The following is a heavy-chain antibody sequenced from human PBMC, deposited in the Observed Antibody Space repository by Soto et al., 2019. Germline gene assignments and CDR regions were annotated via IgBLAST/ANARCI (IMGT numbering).Heavy chain of an antibody. V-gene: IGHV1-69*01. Sequence: QVQLVQSGAEVKKPGSSVKVSCKASGGTFSSYAISWVRQAPGQGLEWMGGIIPIFGTANYAQKFQGRVTITADESTSTAYMELSSLRSEDTAVYYWAREHRTPPRYYYYGMDVWGQGTTVTVSS. CDR2: IIPIFGTA. CDR3: AREHRTPPRYYYYGMDV. J-gene: IGHJ6*02. CDR1: GGTFSSYA.